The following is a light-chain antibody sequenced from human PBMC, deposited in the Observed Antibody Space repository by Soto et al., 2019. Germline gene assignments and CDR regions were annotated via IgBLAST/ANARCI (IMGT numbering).Light chain of an antibody. J-gene: IGKJ1*01. CDR3: QHYNSYSEA. CDR1: QTISSW. Sequence: DIQMTQSPSTLSGSVGDGVTIACRASQTISSWLAWYQQKPGKPPKNLIYKASTLKSGVPSRFSGSGSGTEFTLTISSLQPDDFATYYCQHYNSYSEAFGQGTKVDIK. CDR2: KAS. V-gene: IGKV1-5*03.